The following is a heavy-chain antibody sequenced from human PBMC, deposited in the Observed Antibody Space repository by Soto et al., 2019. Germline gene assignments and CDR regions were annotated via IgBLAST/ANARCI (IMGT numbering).Heavy chain of an antibody. V-gene: IGHV3-74*01. D-gene: IGHD2-15*01. CDR3: ARVADCSGGSCYAYFDY. Sequence: GGSLRLSCAASGFTFSSYWMHWVRQAPGKGLVWVSRINSDGSSISYADSVKGRFTISRDNAKNTLYLQMNSLRAEDTAVYYCARVADCSGGSCYAYFDYWGQGTLVTVSS. J-gene: IGHJ4*02. CDR1: GFTFSSYW. CDR2: INSDGSSI.